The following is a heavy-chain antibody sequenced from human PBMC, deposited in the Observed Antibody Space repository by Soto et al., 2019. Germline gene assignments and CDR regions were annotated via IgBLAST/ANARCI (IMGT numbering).Heavy chain of an antibody. Sequence: QLQLQESGPGLVKPSETLSLTCSVSGGSISSRGYYWDWIRQPPGKGLEWNGTIYYSGSTYYNPSLKSRVTISVDTSKNQFSLKLSSVTAADTAVYYCATSNWFDPWGQGTLVTVSS. CDR2: IYYSGST. V-gene: IGHV4-39*01. CDR3: ATSNWFDP. J-gene: IGHJ5*02. CDR1: GGSISSRGYY.